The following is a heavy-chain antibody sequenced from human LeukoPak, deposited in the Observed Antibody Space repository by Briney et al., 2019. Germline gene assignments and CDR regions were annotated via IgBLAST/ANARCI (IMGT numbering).Heavy chain of an antibody. Sequence: GGSLRLSCAASGFTFSSYAMSWVRQAPGRGLEWVSAISASGGSTFYADSVKGRFTISRDDSKNTLYLHMNSLRAEDTAVYYCAKVHIPVAGRGAIDYWGQGTLVTVSS. CDR3: AKVHIPVAGRGAIDY. CDR2: ISASGGST. J-gene: IGHJ4*02. V-gene: IGHV3-23*01. CDR1: GFTFSSYA. D-gene: IGHD6-19*01.